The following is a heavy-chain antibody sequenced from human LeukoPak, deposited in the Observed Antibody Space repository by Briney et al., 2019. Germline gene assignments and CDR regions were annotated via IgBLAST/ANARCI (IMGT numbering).Heavy chain of an antibody. D-gene: IGHD4-17*01. Sequence: GASVKVSCKASGYTFTSYYMHWVRQAPGQGLEWMGIINPSGGSTSYAQKFQGRVTMTRDMSTSTVYMELRSLRSDDTAVYYCARSYGDHDYWGQGTLVTVSS. V-gene: IGHV1-46*01. J-gene: IGHJ4*02. CDR1: GYTFTSYY. CDR2: INPSGGST. CDR3: ARSYGDHDY.